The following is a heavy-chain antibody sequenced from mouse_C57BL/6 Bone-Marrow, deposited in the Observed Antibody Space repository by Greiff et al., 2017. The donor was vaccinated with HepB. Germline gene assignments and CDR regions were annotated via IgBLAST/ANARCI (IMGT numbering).Heavy chain of an antibody. CDR3: AREEGYSNLFAY. V-gene: IGHV5-16*01. CDR1: GFTFSDYY. D-gene: IGHD2-5*01. J-gene: IGHJ3*01. CDR2: INYDGSST. Sequence: DVKLQESEGGLVQPGSSMKLSCTASGFTFSDYYMAWVRQVPEKGLEWVANINYDGSSTYYLDSLKSRFIISRDNAKNILYLQMSSLKSEDTATYYCAREEGYSNLFAYWGQGTLVTVSA.